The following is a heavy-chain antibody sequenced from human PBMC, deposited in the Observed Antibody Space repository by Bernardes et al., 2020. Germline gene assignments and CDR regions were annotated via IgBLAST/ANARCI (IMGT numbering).Heavy chain of an antibody. D-gene: IGHD1-7*01. CDR3: ARAMGTYLDF. Sequence: GGSLRLSCATSGFTFSDYSMHWVRQAPGKGLEWVAFISHDGTNKYYAGSMRGRFTISSDNSKNTLYLQMNSLRAEDTAVYYCARAMGTYLDFWGQGTLVNVS. J-gene: IGHJ4*02. V-gene: IGHV3-30*04. CDR1: GFTFSDYS. CDR2: ISHDGTNK.